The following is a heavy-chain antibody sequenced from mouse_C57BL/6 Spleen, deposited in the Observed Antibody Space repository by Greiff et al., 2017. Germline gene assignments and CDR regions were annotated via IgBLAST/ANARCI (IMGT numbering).Heavy chain of an antibody. CDR3: ALTAQATYYFDY. CDR2: IDPEDDET. CDR1: GFNIKDYY. D-gene: IGHD3-2*02. V-gene: IGHV14-2*01. Sequence: EVKLQQSGAELVKPGASVKLSCTASGFNIKDYYMHWVKQRTEQGLEWIGRIDPEDDETKYAPKFQGKATITADTSSNTAYLQLSRLTSEDTAVYYCALTAQATYYFDYWGQGTTLTVSS. J-gene: IGHJ2*01.